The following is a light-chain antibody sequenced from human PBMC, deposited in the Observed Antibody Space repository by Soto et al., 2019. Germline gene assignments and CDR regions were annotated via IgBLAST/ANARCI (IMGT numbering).Light chain of an antibody. CDR1: QSVSSY. CDR2: DAS. J-gene: IGKJ5*01. V-gene: IGKV3-11*01. CDR3: QQSYGTPIT. Sequence: IVLTQSPATLSLSPGERATLSCRASQSVSSYLAWYQQKPGQAPRLLIYDASNRATGIPARFSGSGSGTDFTLTITSLQPEDFATYYCQQSYGTPITFGQGTRLEIK.